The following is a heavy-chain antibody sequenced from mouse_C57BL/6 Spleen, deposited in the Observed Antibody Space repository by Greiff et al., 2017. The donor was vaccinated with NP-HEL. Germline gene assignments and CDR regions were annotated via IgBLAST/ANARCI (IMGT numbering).Heavy chain of an antibody. CDR2: IYPRSGNT. V-gene: IGHV1-81*01. D-gene: IGHD1-1*01. CDR3: ARYYYGSSYGDWYFDV. CDR1: GYTFTSYG. Sequence: VQLVESGAELARPGASVKLSCKASGYTFTSYGISWVKQRTGQGLEWIGEIYPRSGNTYYNEKFKGKATLTADKSSSTAYMELRSLTSEDSAVYFCARYYYGSSYGDWYFDVWGTGTTVTVSS. J-gene: IGHJ1*03.